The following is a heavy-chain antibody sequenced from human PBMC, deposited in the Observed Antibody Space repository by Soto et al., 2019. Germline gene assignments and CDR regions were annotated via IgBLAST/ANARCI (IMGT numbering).Heavy chain of an antibody. D-gene: IGHD6-6*01. CDR2: ISSTGTYI. Sequence: EVQLVESGGGLGKPGGSLRLSCAASGITFSSYSMNWVRQAPGKGLEWVSSISSTGTYIDYADSVKGRFTISRDNAKNSLFLHMDSLRAEDAALYYCARETNPYSSSSHAFDIWGQGTMVTVSS. J-gene: IGHJ3*02. CDR3: ARETNPYSSSSHAFDI. CDR1: GITFSSYS. V-gene: IGHV3-21*01.